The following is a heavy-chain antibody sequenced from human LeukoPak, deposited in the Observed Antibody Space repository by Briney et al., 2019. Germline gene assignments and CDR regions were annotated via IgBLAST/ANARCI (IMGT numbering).Heavy chain of an antibody. CDR1: GYRFTNYW. J-gene: IGHJ3*02. CDR3: ARRPFYDFWSGYYGVDGLDI. D-gene: IGHD3-3*01. V-gene: IGHV5-51*01. Sequence: GESLKISCKGSGYRFTNYWIGWVRQMPGKGLEWMGIIYPGDSDTRYSPSFQGQVTISADKSISTAYLQWNSLRASDTAMYYCARRPFYDFWSGYYGVDGLDIWGQGTMVTVSS. CDR2: IYPGDSDT.